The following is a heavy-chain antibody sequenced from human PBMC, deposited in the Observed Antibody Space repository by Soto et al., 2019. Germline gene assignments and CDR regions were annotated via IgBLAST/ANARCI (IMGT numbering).Heavy chain of an antibody. J-gene: IGHJ5*02. Sequence: ASVKVSCKASGYTFTGYYMHWVRQAPGQGLEWMGWINPNSGGTNYAQKFQGWVTMTRDTSISTAYMELSSLRSEDTAVYYCARVRFLEWSRNWFDPWGQGTLVTVSS. D-gene: IGHD3-3*01. CDR2: INPNSGGT. V-gene: IGHV1-2*04. CDR3: ARVRFLEWSRNWFDP. CDR1: GYTFTGYY.